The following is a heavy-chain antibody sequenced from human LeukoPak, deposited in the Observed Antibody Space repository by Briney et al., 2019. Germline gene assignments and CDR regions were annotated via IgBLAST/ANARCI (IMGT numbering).Heavy chain of an antibody. J-gene: IGHJ3*02. V-gene: IGHV3-64*01. D-gene: IGHD3-16*01. CDR3: ASGPGGLDAFDI. CDR2: ISSNGGST. CDR1: GFTFSSYA. Sequence: GGSLRLSCAASGFTFSSYAMHWVRQAPGKGLEYVSAISSNGGSTYYANSVKGRFTISRDNSKNTLYLQMGSLRAEDMAVYYCASGPGGLDAFDIWGQGTMVTVSS.